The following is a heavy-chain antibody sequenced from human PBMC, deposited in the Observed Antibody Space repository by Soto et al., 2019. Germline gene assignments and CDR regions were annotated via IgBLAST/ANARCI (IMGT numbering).Heavy chain of an antibody. CDR1: GGSISSYY. V-gene: IGHV4-59*08. D-gene: IGHD4-17*01. J-gene: IGHJ4*02. CDR2: TYYSGST. Sequence: PSETLSLTCTVSGGSISSYYWSWIRQPPGKGLEWIGYTYYSGSTNYNPSLKSRVTISVDTSKNQFSLKLSSVTAADTAVYYCARHVHDYADLTSDYWGQGTLVTVSS. CDR3: ARHVHDYADLTSDY.